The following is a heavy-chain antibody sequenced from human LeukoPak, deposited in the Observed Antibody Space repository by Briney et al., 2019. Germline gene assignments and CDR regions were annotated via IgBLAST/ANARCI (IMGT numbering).Heavy chain of an antibody. D-gene: IGHD3-16*01. Sequence: SQTLSLTCTVSGGSISSGSYYWSWIRQPAGKGLEWIGRIYTSGSTNYNPSLKSRVTISVDTSKNQFSLKLSSVTAADTAVYYCAIASDGGSDAFDIWGQGTTVTVSS. J-gene: IGHJ3*02. CDR2: IYTSGST. V-gene: IGHV4-61*02. CDR1: GGSISSGSYY. CDR3: AIASDGGSDAFDI.